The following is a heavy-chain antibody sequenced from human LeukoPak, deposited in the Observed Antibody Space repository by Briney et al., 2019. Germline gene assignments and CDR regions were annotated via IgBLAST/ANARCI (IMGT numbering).Heavy chain of an antibody. J-gene: IGHJ4*02. Sequence: GASVKVSCKASGYTFTSYYMHWVRQAPGQGLEWMGIINPSGGSTSYAQKFQGRVTMTRDTSTSTVYMELSSLRSEDTAVYYCARSRNYDILTGYSYYFDYWGQGTLVTVSS. V-gene: IGHV1-46*01. CDR2: INPSGGST. CDR1: GYTFTSYY. CDR3: ARSRNYDILTGYSYYFDY. D-gene: IGHD3-9*01.